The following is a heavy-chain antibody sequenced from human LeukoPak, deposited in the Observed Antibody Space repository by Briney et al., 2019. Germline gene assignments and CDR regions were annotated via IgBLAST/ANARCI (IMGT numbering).Heavy chain of an antibody. D-gene: IGHD4-17*01. CDR3: ARVLRKGPYGDGGYFYFFMDV. CDR1: GGSISSYY. Sequence: SETLSLTCTVSGGSISSYYWSWIRQPPGKGLEWIGRIYYSGSTNYNPSLKSRVTISVDTSKNQFSLQLNSVTPEDTAVYYCARVLRKGPYGDGGYFYFFMDVWGKGTTVTVSS. V-gene: IGHV4-59*12. CDR2: IYYSGST. J-gene: IGHJ6*03.